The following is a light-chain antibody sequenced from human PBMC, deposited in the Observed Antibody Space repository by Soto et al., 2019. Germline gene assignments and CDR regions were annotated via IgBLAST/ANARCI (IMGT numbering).Light chain of an antibody. Sequence: QITQYPSSLSASVGDRVTITCLASQSISSYLNWYQQKPGKAPKLLIYAASSLQSGVPSRFSGSGSGTDFTLTIISLQPEDFATYYCQLSYSTPWTFGQGTKVDI. CDR1: QSISSY. CDR3: QLSYSTPWT. CDR2: AAS. J-gene: IGKJ1*01. V-gene: IGKV1-39*01.